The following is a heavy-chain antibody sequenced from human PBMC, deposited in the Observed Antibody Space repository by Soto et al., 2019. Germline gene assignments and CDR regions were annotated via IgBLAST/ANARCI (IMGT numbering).Heavy chain of an antibody. Sequence: QVQLVESGGGLVKPGGSLRLSCAASGFTFSDYYMSWIRQAPGKGLEWVSYISSSGSTIYYADSVKGRFTISRDNAKNSLYLQRNRLSAEDAAVYYFARDRSCGVIAMRANPFDIWGKGTMVTVSS. CDR1: GFTFSDYY. CDR3: ARDRSCGVIAMRANPFDI. J-gene: IGHJ3*02. CDR2: ISSSGSTI. D-gene: IGHD3-10*01. V-gene: IGHV3-11*01.